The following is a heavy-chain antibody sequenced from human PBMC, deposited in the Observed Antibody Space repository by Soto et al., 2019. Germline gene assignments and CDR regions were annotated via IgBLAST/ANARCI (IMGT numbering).Heavy chain of an antibody. CDR1: GFTFSSYA. CDR2: LSGSGDVT. D-gene: IGHD4-17*01. V-gene: IGHV3-23*01. J-gene: IGHJ2*01. CDR3: AKESPNGFYWYFDL. Sequence: EVQLLESGGGLVQSGGSLRLSCAASGFTFSSYAMSWVRQAPGKGLEWVSGLSGSGDVTDYADSVKGRFTISRDNSKNTMYLQMNSLRAEDTAVYYCAKESPNGFYWYFDLWGRGTLVTVSS.